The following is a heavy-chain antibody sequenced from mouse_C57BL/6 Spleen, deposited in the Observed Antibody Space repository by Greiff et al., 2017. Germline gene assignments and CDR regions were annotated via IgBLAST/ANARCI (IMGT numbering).Heavy chain of an antibody. CDR3: ARDQLGRWYFDV. CDR2: ISDGGSYT. V-gene: IGHV5-4*01. D-gene: IGHD4-1*02. J-gene: IGHJ1*03. Sequence: EVKLQESGGGLVKPGGSLKLSCAASGFTFSSYAMSWVRQTPEKRLEWVATISDGGSYTYYPDNVKGRFTISRDNAKNNLYLQMSHLKSEDTAMYYCARDQLGRWYFDVWGTGTTVTVSS. CDR1: GFTFSSYA.